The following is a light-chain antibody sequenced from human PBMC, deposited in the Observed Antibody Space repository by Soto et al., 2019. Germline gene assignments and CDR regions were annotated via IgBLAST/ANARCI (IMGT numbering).Light chain of an antibody. V-gene: IGKV3-11*01. J-gene: IGKJ5*01. CDR2: DAS. CDR3: QQPGNGRRIT. CDR1: QSVSAY. Sequence: ERVRQHSHPSLLXXPGEXATFXXRXSQSVSAYLASYQQKPPQSPTLLIYDASNTSTRIPPTFSCGWSEAYFSLTISSIWPEDFAVYYCQQPGNGRRITFGRGTIMEI.